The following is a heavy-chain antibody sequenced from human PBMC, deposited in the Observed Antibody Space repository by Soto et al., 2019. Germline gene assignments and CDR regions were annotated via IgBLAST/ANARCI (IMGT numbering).Heavy chain of an antibody. J-gene: IGHJ6*02. CDR3: AKVPETGYSSGWYRDYYYYGMDV. D-gene: IGHD6-19*01. CDR1: GFTFSSYA. CDR2: ISGSGGST. V-gene: IGHV3-23*01. Sequence: PGDSLKISCAASGFTFSSYAMSWVRQAPGKGLEWVSAISGSGGSTYYADSVKGRFTISRDNSKNTLYLQMNSLRAEDTAVYYCAKVPETGYSSGWYRDYYYYGMDVWGQGTTVTVSS.